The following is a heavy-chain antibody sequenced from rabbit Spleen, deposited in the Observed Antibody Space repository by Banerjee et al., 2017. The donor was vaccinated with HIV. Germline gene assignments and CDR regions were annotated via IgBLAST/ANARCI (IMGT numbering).Heavy chain of an antibody. CDR1: GFDFSSYG. J-gene: IGHJ3*01. CDR3: ARFYAGYGDFGYAAM. V-gene: IGHV1S45*01. CDR2: IYAGSSSNI. Sequence: QEQLVESGGGLVQPGGSLKLSCKASGFDFSSYGVSWVRQAPGKGLEWIACIYAGSSSNIYSATWAKGRFTISKTSSTTVTLQMTSLTAADTATYFCARFYAGYGDFGYAAMWGQGTLVTVS. D-gene: IGHD7-1*01.